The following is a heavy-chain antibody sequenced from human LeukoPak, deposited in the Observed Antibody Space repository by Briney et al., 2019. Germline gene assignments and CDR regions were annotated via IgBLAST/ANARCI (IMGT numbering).Heavy chain of an antibody. Sequence: ASVKVSCKASGYTFTSYYMHWVRQAPGQGLEWMGIINPSGGSTSHAQKFQGRVTMTRDTSTSTVYMELSSLRSEDTAVYYCARDSENYYGSGLRNWFDPWGQGTLVTVSS. CDR2: INPSGGST. V-gene: IGHV1-46*01. CDR3: ARDSENYYGSGLRNWFDP. D-gene: IGHD3-10*01. CDR1: GYTFTSYY. J-gene: IGHJ5*02.